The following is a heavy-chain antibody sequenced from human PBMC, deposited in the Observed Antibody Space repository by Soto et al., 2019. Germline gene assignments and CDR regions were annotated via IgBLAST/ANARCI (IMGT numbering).Heavy chain of an antibody. CDR3: AKSEKAKSQSPAQINDAFDI. CDR2: ISGSGGST. V-gene: IGHV3-23*01. J-gene: IGHJ3*02. CDR1: GFTFSSYA. Sequence: GGSLRLSCAASGFTFSSYAMSWVRQAPGKGLEWVSAISGSGGSTYYADSVKGRFTISRDNSKNTLYLQMNSLRAEDTAVYYCAKSEKAKSQSPAQINDAFDIWGQGTMVTVSS. D-gene: IGHD2-2*01.